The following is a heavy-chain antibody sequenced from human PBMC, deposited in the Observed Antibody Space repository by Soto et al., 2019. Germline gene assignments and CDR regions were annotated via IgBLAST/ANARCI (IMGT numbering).Heavy chain of an antibody. D-gene: IGHD4-17*01. V-gene: IGHV1-2*04. Sequence: QVQLVQSGAEVKKPGASVKVSCKASGYTFTGYYMHWVRQAPGQGLEWMGWINPNSGGTNYAQKLQGWVTMTRDTSISTAYMELSRLRSDDTAVYYCARDGDYGDYHGGFRFDPWGQGTLVTVSS. CDR3: ARDGDYGDYHGGFRFDP. J-gene: IGHJ5*02. CDR2: INPNSGGT. CDR1: GYTFTGYY.